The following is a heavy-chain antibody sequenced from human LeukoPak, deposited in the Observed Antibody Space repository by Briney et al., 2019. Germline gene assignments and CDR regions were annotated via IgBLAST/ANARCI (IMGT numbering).Heavy chain of an antibody. J-gene: IGHJ3*02. CDR3: ARDNPSRDDAFDI. V-gene: IGHV4-39*07. CDR1: GGSISSGSYY. Sequence: PSETLSLTCTVSGGSISSGSYYWSWIRQPAGKGLEWIGSIYYSGSTYYNPSLKSRVTISVDTSKNQFSLKLSSVTAADTAVYYCARDNPSRDDAFDIWGQGTMVTVSS. CDR2: IYYSGST.